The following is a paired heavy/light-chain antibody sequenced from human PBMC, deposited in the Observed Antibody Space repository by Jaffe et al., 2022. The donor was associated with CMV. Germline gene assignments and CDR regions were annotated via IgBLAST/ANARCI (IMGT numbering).Light chain of an antibody. CDR1: QSVSNSY. CDR3: QLYGSSPGYT. V-gene: IGKV3-20*01. Sequence: EIVLTQSPGTLSLSPGDRATLSCRASQSVSNSYLAWYQQKPGQAPRLLIYGASSRATGIPDRFSGRGSGTDFTLTISRLEPEDFAVYYCQLYGSSPGYTFGQGTKLEIK. CDR2: GAS. J-gene: IGKJ2*01.
Heavy chain of an antibody. Sequence: EVQLVESGGGLVRPGRSLRLSCAASGFKFDDHAMHWVRQAPGKGLEWVSRISWNSGRIAYADSVKGQFTISRDNAKNSLYLQMNSLTPDDTAFYYCVKEGSFGSGWTTWYLDLWGRGTLVTVSS. V-gene: IGHV3-9*01. D-gene: IGHD6-19*01. CDR2: ISWNSGRI. CDR1: GFKFDDHA. J-gene: IGHJ2*01. CDR3: VKEGSFGSGWTTWYLDL.